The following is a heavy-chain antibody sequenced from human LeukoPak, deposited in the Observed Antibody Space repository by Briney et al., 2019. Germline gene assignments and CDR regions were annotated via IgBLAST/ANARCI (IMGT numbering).Heavy chain of an antibody. CDR1: GGSISSGGSY. D-gene: IGHD3-3*01. V-gene: IGHV4-61*02. CDR2: IYTSGST. CDR3: ARAKTIFGVEYWFDP. Sequence: PSETLSLTCTVSGGSISSGGSYWSWIRQPAGKGLERIGRIYTSGSTNYNPSLKSRVTMSVDTSRNQFSLKLSSVTAADTAVYYCARAKTIFGVEYWFDPWGQGTLVTVSS. J-gene: IGHJ5*02.